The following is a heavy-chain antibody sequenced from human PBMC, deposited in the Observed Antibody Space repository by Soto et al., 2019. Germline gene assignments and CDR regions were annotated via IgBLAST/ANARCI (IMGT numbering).Heavy chain of an antibody. J-gene: IGHJ4*02. CDR3: ERAGTRGSGSRMYFDY. D-gene: IGHD2-15*01. V-gene: IGHV1-69*01. CDR1: GGTFSSYA. CDR2: IIPIFGTA. Sequence: QVQLVQSGAEVKKPGSSVKVSCKASGGTFSSYAISWVRQAPGQGLEWMGGIIPIFGTANYAQKFQGRVTITADESTSTAYVELSRLSSEDTAVYYCERAGTRGSGSRMYFDYWGQGTLVTVSS.